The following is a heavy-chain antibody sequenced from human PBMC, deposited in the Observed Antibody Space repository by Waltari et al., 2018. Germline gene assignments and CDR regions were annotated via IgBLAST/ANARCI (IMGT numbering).Heavy chain of an antibody. D-gene: IGHD3-22*01. Sequence: QLQLQESGPGLVKPSETLSLTCTVSGGSISSSSYYWGWIRQPPGKGLEWIGSIYYSGSTYYNPSLKSRATIAVDTSKNQFSLKLSSVTAADTAVYYCARVHYYDSSGYQRYFQHWGQGTLVTVSS. V-gene: IGHV4-39*07. J-gene: IGHJ1*01. CDR1: GGSISSSSYY. CDR3: ARVHYYDSSGYQRYFQH. CDR2: IYYSGST.